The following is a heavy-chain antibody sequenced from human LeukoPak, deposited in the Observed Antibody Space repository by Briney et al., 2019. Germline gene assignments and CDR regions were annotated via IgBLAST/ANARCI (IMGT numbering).Heavy chain of an antibody. CDR3: ASGHCSGGSCYPWNDAFDI. CDR1: GGSISSYH. J-gene: IGHJ3*02. D-gene: IGHD2-15*01. V-gene: IGHV4-4*07. Sequence: ASETLSLTCTVSGGSISSYHWSWIRQPAGKGLEWIGRIYTSGSTNYNPSLKSRVTMSVDTSKNQFSLKLSSVTAADTAVYYCASGHCSGGSCYPWNDAFDIWGQGTMVTVSS. CDR2: IYTSGST.